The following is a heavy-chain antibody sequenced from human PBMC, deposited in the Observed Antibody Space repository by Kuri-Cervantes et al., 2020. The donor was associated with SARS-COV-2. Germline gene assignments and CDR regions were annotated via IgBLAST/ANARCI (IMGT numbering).Heavy chain of an antibody. CDR2: INSDGSST. D-gene: IGHD2-2*01. V-gene: IGHV3-74*01. CDR1: GFTFSSYA. J-gene: IGHJ4*02. Sequence: GRSLRLSCAPSGFTFSSYAMHWVRQAPGKGLVWVSRINSDGSSTRYADSVKGRFTIYRDNAKNTLYLQMNSLRAEDTAVYYCAAVGGYWGQGTLVTVSS. CDR3: AAVGGY.